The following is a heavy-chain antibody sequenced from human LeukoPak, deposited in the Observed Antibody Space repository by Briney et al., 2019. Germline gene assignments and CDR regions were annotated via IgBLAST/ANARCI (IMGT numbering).Heavy chain of an antibody. V-gene: IGHV1-2*04. CDR1: GYTFTGYY. Sequence: ASVKVSCKASGYTFTGYYMHWVRQAPGQGLEWMGWINPNSGGTNYAQKFQGWVTMTRDTSISTAYMELSRLRSDDTAVYYCAREVVGATTGNWFDPWGQGTLVTASS. D-gene: IGHD1-26*01. CDR2: INPNSGGT. CDR3: AREVVGATTGNWFDP. J-gene: IGHJ5*02.